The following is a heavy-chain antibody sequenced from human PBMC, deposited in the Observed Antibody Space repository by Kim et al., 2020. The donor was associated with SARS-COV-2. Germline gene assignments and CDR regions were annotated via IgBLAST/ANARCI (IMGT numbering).Heavy chain of an antibody. V-gene: IGHV3-23*01. CDR1: GFTFSSYA. CDR2: ISGSGGST. Sequence: GGSLRLSCAASGFTFSSYAMSWVRQAPGKGLEWVSAISGSGGSTYYADSVKGRFTISRDNSKNTLYLQMNSLRAEDTAVYYCAKGDYDYVWGSYRSPGGAFDIWGQGTMVTVSS. D-gene: IGHD3-16*02. CDR3: AKGDYDYVWGSYRSPGGAFDI. J-gene: IGHJ3*02.